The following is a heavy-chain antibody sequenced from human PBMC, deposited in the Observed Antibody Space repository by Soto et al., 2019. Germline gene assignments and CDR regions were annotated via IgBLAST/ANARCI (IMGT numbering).Heavy chain of an antibody. J-gene: IGHJ4*02. CDR2: INAGNGNT. Sequence: QVQLVQSGAEVKKPGASVKVSCKASGYTFTSYAMHWVRQAPGQRLEWMGWINAGNGNTKYSQKFQGRVTITRDTSASTTYTELNSLRSEDTAVYYCARGPGGPDAPGDSWGQGTLVTVSS. CDR3: ARGPGGPDAPGDS. V-gene: IGHV1-3*01. CDR1: GYTFTSYA. D-gene: IGHD2-15*01.